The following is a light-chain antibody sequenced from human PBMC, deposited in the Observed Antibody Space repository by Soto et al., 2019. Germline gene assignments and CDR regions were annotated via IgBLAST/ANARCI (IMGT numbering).Light chain of an antibody. V-gene: IGKV1-8*01. J-gene: IGKJ2*01. CDR2: AAS. CDR3: QQSYSTPYT. Sequence: AIRMTQSPSSLSASTGDRVTITCRASQGISSYLAWYQQKPGKAPKLLIYAASTLQSGVPSRFSGSGSGTDFSLTISSLQPEDFATYYCQQSYSTPYTFGQGTKLE. CDR1: QGISSY.